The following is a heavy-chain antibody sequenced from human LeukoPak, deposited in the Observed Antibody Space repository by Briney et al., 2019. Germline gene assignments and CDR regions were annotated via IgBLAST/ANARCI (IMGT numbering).Heavy chain of an antibody. J-gene: IGHJ4*02. CDR2: ITFSSSII. CDR3: AKGRVDGYNLPIDY. CDR1: GFTFSSYS. D-gene: IGHD5-24*01. V-gene: IGHV3-48*01. Sequence: GGSLRLSCAASGFTFSSYSMNWVRQAPGKGLEWVSYITFSSSIIYYADSVKGRFTISRDNAKNSLYLQMNSLRAEDTAVYYCAKGRVDGYNLPIDYWGQGTLVTVSS.